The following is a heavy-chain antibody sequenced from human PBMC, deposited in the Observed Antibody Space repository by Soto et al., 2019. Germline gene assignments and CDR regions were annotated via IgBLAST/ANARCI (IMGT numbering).Heavy chain of an antibody. D-gene: IGHD3-10*01. Sequence: SETLSLTCTVSGGSISSSSYYWGWIRQPPGKGLEWIGSIYYSGSTYYNPSLKSRVTISVDTSKNQFSLKLSSVTAADTAVYYCARLGLLWFGESDYWGQGTLVTVSS. CDR2: IYYSGST. J-gene: IGHJ4*02. CDR3: ARLGLLWFGESDY. V-gene: IGHV4-39*01. CDR1: GGSISSSSYY.